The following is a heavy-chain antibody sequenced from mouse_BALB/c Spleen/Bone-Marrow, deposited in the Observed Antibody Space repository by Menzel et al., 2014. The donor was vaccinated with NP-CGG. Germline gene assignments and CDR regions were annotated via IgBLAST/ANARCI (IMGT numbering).Heavy chain of an antibody. Sequence: EVHLVESGGGLVQPGGSLRLSCATSGFTFTDYYMNWVRQPPGKALEWLVFIRNKANGYTTEYSASVKSRFTISRDNSQNILYLQMNTLRVDDSATYYCARDKGRVFFDYWGQGTTLTVSS. CDR2: IRNKANGYTT. CDR3: ARDKGRVFFDY. CDR1: GFTFTDYY. J-gene: IGHJ2*01. V-gene: IGHV7-3*02.